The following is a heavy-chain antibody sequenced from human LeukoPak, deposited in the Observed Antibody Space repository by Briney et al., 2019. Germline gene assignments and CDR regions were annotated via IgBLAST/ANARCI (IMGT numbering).Heavy chain of an antibody. CDR3: VTYSTGLYKGLEF. Sequence: GGSLRLSCAASGFTFTTYWMSWIRQAPGKGLEWVANINQDGTDKYYVDSVKGRFTFSRDNAQNSLHLQMSSLRVEDTAVYYCVTYSTGLYKGLEFWGQGTQVTVSS. J-gene: IGHJ4*02. CDR2: INQDGTDK. CDR1: GFTFTTYW. D-gene: IGHD2-8*02. V-gene: IGHV3-7*03.